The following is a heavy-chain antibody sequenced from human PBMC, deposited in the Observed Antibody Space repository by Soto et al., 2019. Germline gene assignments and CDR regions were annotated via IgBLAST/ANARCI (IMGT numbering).Heavy chain of an antibody. CDR2: ISGSGGST. D-gene: IGHD2-21*01. CDR1: GFTFSSYA. CDR3: ARWVESGGDYDY. J-gene: IGHJ4*02. V-gene: IGHV3-23*01. Sequence: SCAASGFTFSSYAMSWVRQAPGKGLAWVSAISGSGGSTYYADSVKGRFTISRDNSKNTLYLQMNSLRAEDTAVYYCARWVESGGDYDYWGQGTLVTVSS.